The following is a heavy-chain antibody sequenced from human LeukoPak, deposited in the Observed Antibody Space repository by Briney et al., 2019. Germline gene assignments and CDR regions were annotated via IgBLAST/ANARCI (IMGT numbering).Heavy chain of an antibody. CDR2: IHYTGST. CDR3: ARLRPLEQAGGYYYHSMDV. Sequence: PSETLSLTCTVSSDSIRSSYWSWIRQPPGKGLEWIGYIHYTGSTNYNPSLQSRVTLSPDTSKNQFSLKLSSVTAADTAVYYCARLRPLEQAGGYYYHSMDVWGQGTTVTVSS. D-gene: IGHD5-24*01. V-gene: IGHV4-59*08. CDR1: SDSIRSSY. J-gene: IGHJ6*02.